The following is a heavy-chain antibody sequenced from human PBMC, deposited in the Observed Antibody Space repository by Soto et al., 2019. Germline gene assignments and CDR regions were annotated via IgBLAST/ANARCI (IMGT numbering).Heavy chain of an antibody. Sequence: SETLSLTCTVSGGSISSSRCHWGWIRQPPGKGLEWIASIKYSGTTFYNPSLKSRVTLSVDTSKNQFALKLSSVTAAETAVYYCARYGITGRCYDAFDIWGQGSMVTVAS. J-gene: IGHJ3*02. CDR3: ARYGITGRCYDAFDI. CDR1: GGSISSSRCH. CDR2: IKYSGTT. V-gene: IGHV4-39*01. D-gene: IGHD1-26*01.